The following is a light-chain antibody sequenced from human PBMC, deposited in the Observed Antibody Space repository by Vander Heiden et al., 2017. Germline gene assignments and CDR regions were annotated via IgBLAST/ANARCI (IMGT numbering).Light chain of an antibody. CDR1: SSDVSGYNV. CDR3: CSHAGSYTWV. J-gene: IGLJ3*02. CDR2: DVT. Sequence: QSSLPQTSTVSASPGKSVTISCTGTSSDVSGYNVVSWYQQDPGKSHKLMIYDVTKRPSGVPDRFSGSKSGNTASLTISGLQAEDEADYDCCSHAGSYTWVFGGGTKQTVL. V-gene: IGLV2-11*01.